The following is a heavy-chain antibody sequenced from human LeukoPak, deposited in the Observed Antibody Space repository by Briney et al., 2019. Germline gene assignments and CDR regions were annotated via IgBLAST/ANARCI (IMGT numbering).Heavy chain of an antibody. J-gene: IGHJ6*03. D-gene: IGHD3-10*01. CDR2: IYYSGTT. CDR1: GGSISSSSYY. Sequence: PSETLSLTCTVSGGSISSSSYYWGWIRQPPGKGLERIGSIYYSGTTYYNPSLKSRVTMSVDTSKNQFSLKLSSVTAADTAVYYCARVVGVLWLDYMDVWGKGTTVTISS. CDR3: ARVVGVLWLDYMDV. V-gene: IGHV4-39*07.